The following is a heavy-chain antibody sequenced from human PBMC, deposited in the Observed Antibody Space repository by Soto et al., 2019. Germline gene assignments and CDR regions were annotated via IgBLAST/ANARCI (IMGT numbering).Heavy chain of an antibody. Sequence: QLQLQESGPGLVKPSETLSLTCTVSGGSISSSSYYWGWIRQPPGKGLEWIGSIYYSGSTYYNPSLKSRVTISVDTSKNQFSLKLSSVTAADTAVYYCARHIGQQWRAFDIWGQGTMVTVSS. V-gene: IGHV4-39*01. J-gene: IGHJ3*02. D-gene: IGHD6-19*01. CDR2: IYYSGST. CDR1: GGSISSSSYY. CDR3: ARHIGQQWRAFDI.